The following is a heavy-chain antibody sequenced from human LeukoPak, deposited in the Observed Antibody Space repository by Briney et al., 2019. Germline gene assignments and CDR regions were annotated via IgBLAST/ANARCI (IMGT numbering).Heavy chain of an antibody. CDR2: MNPNSGNT. Sequence: ASVKVSCKASGYTFTSYDINWVRQATGQGLEWMGWMNPNSGNTGYAQKFQGRVTITRNTSISTAYMELSSLRSEDTAVYYCARGEGWLFPFDYWGQGTLVTVSS. J-gene: IGHJ4*02. CDR1: GYTFTSYD. V-gene: IGHV1-8*03. CDR3: ARGEGWLFPFDY. D-gene: IGHD3-9*01.